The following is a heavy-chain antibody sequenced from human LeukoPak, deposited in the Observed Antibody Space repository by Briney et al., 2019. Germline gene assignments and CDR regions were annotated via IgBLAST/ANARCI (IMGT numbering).Heavy chain of an antibody. V-gene: IGHV5-51*01. J-gene: IGHJ4*02. Sequence: GESLKISCKGSGYSFTSYWIGWVRQMPGKGLEWMGIIYPGDSDTRYSPSFQGQVTISADKSISTAYLQWSSLKASDTAMYYCARGETTVTISDNYSDYWGQGTLVTVSS. CDR3: ARGETTVTISDNYSDY. D-gene: IGHD4-17*01. CDR1: GYSFTSYW. CDR2: IYPGDSDT.